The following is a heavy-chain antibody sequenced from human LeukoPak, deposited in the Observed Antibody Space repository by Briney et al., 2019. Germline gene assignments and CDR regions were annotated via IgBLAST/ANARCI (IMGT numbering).Heavy chain of an antibody. D-gene: IGHD5-24*01. CDR3: AARGRDGYNDEFDY. V-gene: IGHV1-8*03. Sequence: GASVKVSCKASGYTFTSYDINWVRQATGQGLEWMGWMNPNSGNTGYAQKFQGRVTITADKSTSTAYMELSSLRSEDTAVYYCAARGRDGYNDEFDYWGQGTLVTVSS. J-gene: IGHJ4*02. CDR2: MNPNSGNT. CDR1: GYTFTSYD.